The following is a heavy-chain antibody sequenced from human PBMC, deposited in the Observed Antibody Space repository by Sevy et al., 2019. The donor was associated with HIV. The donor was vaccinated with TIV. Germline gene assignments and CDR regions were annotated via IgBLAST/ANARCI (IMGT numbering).Heavy chain of an antibody. V-gene: IGHV3-7*01. J-gene: IGHJ6*02. CDR3: AREGSPYDTYYYYYGMDV. Sequence: GGSLRLSCAASGFTFNSYWMSWVRQAPGKGLEWVANIKQDGSEKYYVDSVKGRFTISRDNSQNSLFLQMNTLRAEDTAVYYCAREGSPYDTYYYYYGMDVWGQGTTVTVPS. CDR1: GFTFNSYW. D-gene: IGHD5-12*01. CDR2: IKQDGSEK.